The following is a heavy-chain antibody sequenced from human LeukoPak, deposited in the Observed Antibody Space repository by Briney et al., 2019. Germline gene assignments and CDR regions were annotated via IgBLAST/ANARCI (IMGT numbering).Heavy chain of an antibody. CDR3: ARGARGSGTASDY. J-gene: IGHJ4*02. CDR1: GFTFTKFW. CDR2: IQEDGKKE. D-gene: IGHD3-10*01. Sequence: AGGSLRLSCEASGFTFTKFWMSWVRQAPGKGLEWVANIQEDGKKENYVDSVRGRFTISRDNAKNTLHLQMNSLRAEDTAVYYCARGARGSGTASDYWGQGTLVTVSS. V-gene: IGHV3-7*01.